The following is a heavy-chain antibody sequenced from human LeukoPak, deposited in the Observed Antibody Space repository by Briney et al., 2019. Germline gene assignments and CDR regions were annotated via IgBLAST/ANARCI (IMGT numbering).Heavy chain of an antibody. D-gene: IGHD6-6*01. CDR2: ISWNSGRI. J-gene: IGHJ4*02. CDR1: GFTFEDYA. V-gene: IGHV3-9*03. Sequence: PGRSLGLSCAASGFTFEDYAMHWVRQVPGKGLEWVAAISWNSGRINYADSVKGRFTISRDNAKNSPYLEMKSLRSGDMALYYCAKDFSSSSPWAYLDSWGQGTLVTVSS. CDR3: AKDFSSSSPWAYLDS.